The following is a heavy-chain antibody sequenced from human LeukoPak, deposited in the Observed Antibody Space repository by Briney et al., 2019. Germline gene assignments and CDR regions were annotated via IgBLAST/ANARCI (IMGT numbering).Heavy chain of an antibody. Sequence: GASVNVSCKASGYTFTSYYMHWVRQAPGQGLEWMGIINPSGGGTSYAQKFQGRVAMTRDTSTSTVYMELSSLRSEDTAVYYCARAPDIVVVPAAYDAFDIWGQGTMVTVSS. D-gene: IGHD2-2*01. CDR1: GYTFTSYY. CDR3: ARAPDIVVVPAAYDAFDI. J-gene: IGHJ3*02. V-gene: IGHV1-46*01. CDR2: INPSGGGT.